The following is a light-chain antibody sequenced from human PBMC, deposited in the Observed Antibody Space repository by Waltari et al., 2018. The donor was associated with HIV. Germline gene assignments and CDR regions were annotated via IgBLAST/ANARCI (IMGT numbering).Light chain of an antibody. Sequence: DIVLDQSPGTLSFSPGERATLSCRASQSISPFYLAWYTQRPGQAPRLLIYGTSTRVTGIPDRFIGTGSGTDFTLTITRLEPEDVAVYYCQRFHNSRYTFGQGTKLEI. CDR2: GTS. CDR3: QRFHNSRYT. V-gene: IGKV3-20*01. CDR1: QSISPFY. J-gene: IGKJ2*01.